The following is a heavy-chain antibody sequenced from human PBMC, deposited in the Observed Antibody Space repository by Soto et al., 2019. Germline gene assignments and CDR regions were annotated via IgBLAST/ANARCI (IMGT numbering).Heavy chain of an antibody. D-gene: IGHD1-26*01. J-gene: IGHJ3*02. CDR2: IYPGDSDT. CDR3: ARPRIMGTIYDAFDI. Sequence: PGESLKISCKGSGYSFTSYWIGWVRQMPGKGLEWMGIIYPGDSDTKYSPSFQGQVTISDDKSINTAYLQWSSLKASDTAMYYCARPRIMGTIYDAFDIWGQGTMGTVSS. CDR1: GYSFTSYW. V-gene: IGHV5-51*01.